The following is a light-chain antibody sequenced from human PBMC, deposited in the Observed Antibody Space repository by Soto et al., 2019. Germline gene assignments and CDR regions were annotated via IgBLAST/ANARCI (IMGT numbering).Light chain of an antibody. V-gene: IGLV2-11*01. CDR1: SSDVGGYNY. Sequence: QSVLTQPASVSGSPGQSITVSCTGTSSDVGGYNYVSWYQQHPGKAPKLMIYDVSKRPSGVPDRFSGSKSGNTASLTISGLQAEDEADYYCCSYAGSHYVFGTGTKVTVL. CDR3: CSYAGSHYV. CDR2: DVS. J-gene: IGLJ1*01.